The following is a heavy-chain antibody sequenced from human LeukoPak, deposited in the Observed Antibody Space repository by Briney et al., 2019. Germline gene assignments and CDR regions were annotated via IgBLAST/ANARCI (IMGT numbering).Heavy chain of an antibody. V-gene: IGHV3-33*01. CDR1: GFTFSSYG. CDR2: IWYDGSNK. J-gene: IGHJ4*02. Sequence: GGSLRLSCAASGFTFSSYGMHWVRQAPGKGLEWVAVIWYDGSNKYYADSVKGRFTISRDNSKNTLYLQTNSLRAEDTAVYYCARDLVGRFLEWNPGFDYWGQGTLVTVSS. D-gene: IGHD3-3*01. CDR3: ARDLVGRFLEWNPGFDY.